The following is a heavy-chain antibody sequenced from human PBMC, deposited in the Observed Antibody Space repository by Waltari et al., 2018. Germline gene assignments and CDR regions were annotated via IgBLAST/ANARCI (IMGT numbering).Heavy chain of an antibody. Sequence: QVQLQQWGAGLLKPSATLSLTCAVHGGSFSGYYWSWIRQPPGKGLEWIGEINHSGSTNYNPSLKSRVTISVDTSKNQFSLKLSSVTAADTAVYYCARTRTGYSSGWGVFDYWGQGTLVTVSS. CDR3: ARTRTGYSSGWGVFDY. CDR2: INHSGST. V-gene: IGHV4-34*01. J-gene: IGHJ4*02. D-gene: IGHD6-19*01. CDR1: GGSFSGYY.